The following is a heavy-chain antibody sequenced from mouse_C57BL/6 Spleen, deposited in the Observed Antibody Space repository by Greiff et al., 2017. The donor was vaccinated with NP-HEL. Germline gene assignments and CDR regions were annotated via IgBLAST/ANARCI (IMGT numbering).Heavy chain of an antibody. CDR3: RAYYSNHYAMDY. V-gene: IGHV1-64*01. D-gene: IGHD2-5*01. Sequence: QVQLQQPGAELVKPGASVKLSCKASGYTFTSYWMHWVKQRPGQGLEWIGMIHPNSGSTNYNEKFKSKATLTVDKSSSTAYMQLSSLTSEDSAVYYCRAYYSNHYAMDYWGQGTSVTVSS. J-gene: IGHJ4*01. CDR1: GYTFTSYW. CDR2: IHPNSGST.